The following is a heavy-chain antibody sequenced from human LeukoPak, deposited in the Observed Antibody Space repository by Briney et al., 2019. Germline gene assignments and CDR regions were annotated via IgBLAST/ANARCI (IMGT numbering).Heavy chain of an antibody. CDR3: ARIVVALDAFDI. CDR1: GASVSTRGFC. V-gene: IGHV2-5*08. Sequence: QTLSLTCNVSGASVSTRGFCLNWIRQPPGKALEWLAIIYWDDGKRYSPSLKSRLTITKDTSKNQVVLTMTNMDPVDTATYYCARIVVALDAFDIWGQGTVVTVSS. CDR2: IYWDDGK. D-gene: IGHD2-2*01. J-gene: IGHJ3*02.